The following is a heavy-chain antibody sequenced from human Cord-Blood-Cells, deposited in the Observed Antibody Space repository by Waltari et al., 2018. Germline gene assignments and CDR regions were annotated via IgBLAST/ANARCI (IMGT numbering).Heavy chain of an antibody. V-gene: IGHV1-69*01. D-gene: IGHD3-16*02. CDR2: IIPIFGTA. CDR3: ARSGLSPNRFYYYYMDV. J-gene: IGHJ6*03. CDR1: GGTFSSYA. Sequence: QVQLVQSGAEVKKPGSSVKVSCKASGGTFSSYAISWVRQAPGQGLEWMGGIIPIFGTANDAQKCQGRVTITADESTSTAYMELSSLRSEDTAVYYCARSGLSPNRFYYYYMDVWGKGTTVTVSS.